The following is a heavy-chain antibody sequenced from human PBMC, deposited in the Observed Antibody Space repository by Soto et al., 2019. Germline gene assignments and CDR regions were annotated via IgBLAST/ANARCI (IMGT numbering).Heavy chain of an antibody. D-gene: IGHD3-10*01. J-gene: IGHJ4*02. CDR3: ARVAFYFGSGSYSTHFDY. CDR1: GFTFSTYG. Sequence: QVQLVESGGGVVQPGRSLRLSCATSGFTFSTYGMHWVRQAPGKGLEWVAVIWYDGSNKYYADSVKGRFTISRDNSKNTLYLQMHSLRAEDTAVYYCARVAFYFGSGSYSTHFDYWGQGTLVTVSS. V-gene: IGHV3-33*01. CDR2: IWYDGSNK.